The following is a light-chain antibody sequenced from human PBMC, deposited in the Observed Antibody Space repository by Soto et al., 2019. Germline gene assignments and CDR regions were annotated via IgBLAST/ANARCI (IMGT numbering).Light chain of an antibody. CDR1: QSISTF. Sequence: DIQMTQSPSTLSAFVGDRVTITCLASQSISTFVYWYQQKPREAPKLLIYKASTLKSGVPSRFSGSGSGTEFTLTISSLQPDDFATYYCQHYNSYSEAFGQGTKVDIK. CDR3: QHYNSYSEA. CDR2: KAS. J-gene: IGKJ1*01. V-gene: IGKV1-5*03.